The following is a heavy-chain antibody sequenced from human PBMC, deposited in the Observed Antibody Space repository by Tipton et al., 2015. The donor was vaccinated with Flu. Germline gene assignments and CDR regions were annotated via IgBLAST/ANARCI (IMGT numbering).Heavy chain of an antibody. Sequence: LKLSCTVSGGSITGYYWSWIRQPAGKGLEWIGRIYARVSTNYNPPLKSRVTMSADTSKNQFSLKLTSVTAADTAVYYCARGGGSFQFDFWGQGTLVTVSS. D-gene: IGHD1-26*01. V-gene: IGHV4-4*07. CDR2: IYARVST. CDR1: GGSITGYY. CDR3: ARGGGSFQFDF. J-gene: IGHJ4*02.